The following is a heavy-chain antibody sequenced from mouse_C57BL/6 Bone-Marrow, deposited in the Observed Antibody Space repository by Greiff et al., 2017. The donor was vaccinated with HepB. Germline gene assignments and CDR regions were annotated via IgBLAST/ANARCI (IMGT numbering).Heavy chain of an antibody. Sequence: VQLQQPGAELVMPGASVKLSCKASGYTFTSYWMHWVKQRPGQGLEWIGEIDPSDSYTNYNQKFKGKSTLTVDKSSSTAYMQLSSLTSEDSAVYYCARSNWFAYWGQGTLVTVSA. D-gene: IGHD2-5*01. CDR3: ARSNWFAY. CDR2: IDPSDSYT. V-gene: IGHV1-69*01. J-gene: IGHJ3*01. CDR1: GYTFTSYW.